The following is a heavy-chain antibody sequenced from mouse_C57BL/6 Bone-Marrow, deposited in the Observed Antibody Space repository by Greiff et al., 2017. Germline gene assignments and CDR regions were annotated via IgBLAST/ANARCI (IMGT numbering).Heavy chain of an antibody. CDR1: GFTFSSYA. CDR2: ISAGGSYT. CDR3: ARDGYYAMDY. J-gene: IGHJ4*01. Sequence: EVKLVESGGGLVKPGGSLKLSCAASGFTFSSYAMSWVRQTPEKRLEWVATISAGGSYTYYPDNVKGRFTISRDNAKNNQYLQMSHLKSEDTARYYCARDGYYAMDYWGQGTSVTVSS. V-gene: IGHV5-4*01.